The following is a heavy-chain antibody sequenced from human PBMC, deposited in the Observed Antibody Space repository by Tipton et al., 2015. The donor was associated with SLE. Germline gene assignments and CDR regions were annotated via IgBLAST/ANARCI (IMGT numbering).Heavy chain of an antibody. Sequence: SLRLSCAASGFTFSSYGMHWVRQAPGKGLEWVAFIRYDGSNKYYADSVKGRFTISRDNSKNTLYLQMNSLRAEDTAVYYCAKDLSLLWGYYDSSGSYAFDIWGQGTMVTVSS. V-gene: IGHV3-30*02. CDR1: GFTFSSYG. J-gene: IGHJ3*02. CDR3: AKDLSLLWGYYDSSGSYAFDI. CDR2: IRYDGSNK. D-gene: IGHD3-22*01.